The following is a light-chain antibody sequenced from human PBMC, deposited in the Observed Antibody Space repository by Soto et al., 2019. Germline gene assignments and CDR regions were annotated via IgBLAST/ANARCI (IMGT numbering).Light chain of an antibody. J-gene: IGKJ1*01. CDR3: QQYNSYSEA. CDR1: QSIGYW. CDR2: AAS. V-gene: IGKV1-5*01. Sequence: DIQMTQSPSRLSASVGDRVTITCRASQSIGYWLAWYQQKPGKAPKLLIYAASTLETGVPSRFSGSGFGAEFTLTIASLQPDDSATYYCQQYNSYSEAFGRGTTVDIK.